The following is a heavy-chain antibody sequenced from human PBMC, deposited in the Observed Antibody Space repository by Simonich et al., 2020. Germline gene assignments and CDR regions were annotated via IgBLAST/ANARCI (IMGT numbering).Heavy chain of an antibody. V-gene: IGHV3-21*01. Sequence: EVQLVESGGGLVKPGGSLRLSCAASGFTFSSCSMNWVRQAPEKGLGWVSTISSSRSYIYYADSVKGRFTISRDNAKNSLYLQMNSLRAEDTAVYYCARDVDTAMVFDYWGQGTLVTVSS. CDR1: GFTFSSCS. J-gene: IGHJ4*02. CDR2: ISSSRSYI. D-gene: IGHD5-18*01. CDR3: ARDVDTAMVFDY.